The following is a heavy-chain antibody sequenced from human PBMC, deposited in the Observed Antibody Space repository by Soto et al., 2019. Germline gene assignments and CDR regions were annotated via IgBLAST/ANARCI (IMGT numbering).Heavy chain of an antibody. V-gene: IGHV1-69*12. CDR2: IIPIFGTA. Sequence: QVQLVQSGAEVKKPGSSVKVSCKASGGTFSSYAISWVRQAPGQGLEWMGGIIPIFGTADYAQKFQGRVTITAXEXTXTXXMGLSGRRSEDTAVYYCASHSSLRGYCISTSCYGYYYGMDVWGQGTTVTVSS. CDR1: GGTFSSYA. CDR3: ASHSSLRGYCISTSCYGYYYGMDV. D-gene: IGHD2-2*01. J-gene: IGHJ6*02.